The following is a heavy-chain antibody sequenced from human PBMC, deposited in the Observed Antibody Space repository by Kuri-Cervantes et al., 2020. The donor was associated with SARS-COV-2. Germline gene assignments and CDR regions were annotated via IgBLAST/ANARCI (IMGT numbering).Heavy chain of an antibody. J-gene: IGHJ6*02. CDR1: GGSFSRYY. CDR3: ARGTPPGGYSYGYTRKYYYYGMDV. D-gene: IGHD5-18*01. CDR2: INHSGST. Sequence: SETLSLTCAVYGGSFSRYYWSWIRQPPGKGLEWIGEINHSGSTNYNPSLKSRVTISVDTSKNQFSLKLSSVTAADTAVYYCARGTPPGGYSYGYTRKYYYYGMDVWGQGTTVTVSS. V-gene: IGHV4-34*01.